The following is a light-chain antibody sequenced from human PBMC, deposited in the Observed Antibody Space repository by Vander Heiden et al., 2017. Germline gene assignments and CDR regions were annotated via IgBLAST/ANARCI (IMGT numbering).Light chain of an antibody. Sequence: EIVMTQSPATLSVSPGERATLSCRASQSVSRTLAWYQHKPGQAPRLLVHGASTRATGIPARFSGSGSGTDFTLTISSLQSEDFAVYYCQQDNNWPLTFGGGTKVEIK. V-gene: IGKV3-15*01. CDR2: GAS. CDR3: QQDNNWPLT. CDR1: QSVSRT. J-gene: IGKJ4*01.